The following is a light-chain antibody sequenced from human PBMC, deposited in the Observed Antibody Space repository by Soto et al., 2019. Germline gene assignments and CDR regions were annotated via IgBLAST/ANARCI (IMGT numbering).Light chain of an antibody. J-gene: IGKJ1*01. CDR1: QSVSSD. Sequence: EVVMTQSPATLSVSPGERATHSCRASQSVSSDFAWYQQKPGQAPRLLIYGSSSRATGIPARFSGSGSGTEFTLTISSLQPDDFATYYCQQYNSCCAFGQGTKVDIK. CDR2: GSS. CDR3: QQYNSCCA. V-gene: IGKV3-15*01.